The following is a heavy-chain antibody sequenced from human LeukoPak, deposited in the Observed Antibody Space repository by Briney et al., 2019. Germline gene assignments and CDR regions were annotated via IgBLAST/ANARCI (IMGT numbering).Heavy chain of an antibody. CDR1: GGTFSSYA. Sequence: ASVKVSCKASGGTFSSYAISWVRQAPGQGLEWMGGIIPIFGTANYAQKFQGRVTITADESTSTAYMELSSLRSEDTAVYYCAKSSGYLLIDYYYYYMDVWGKGTTVTVSS. CDR2: IIPIFGTA. D-gene: IGHD3-3*01. J-gene: IGHJ6*03. V-gene: IGHV1-69*13. CDR3: AKSSGYLLIDYYYYYMDV.